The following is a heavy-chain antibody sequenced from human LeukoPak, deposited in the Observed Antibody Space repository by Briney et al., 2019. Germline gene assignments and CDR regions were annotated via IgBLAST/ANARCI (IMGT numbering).Heavy chain of an antibody. CDR2: IIPIFGTA. CDR1: GGTFISYA. CDR3: SMTTVVTQDY. Sequence: GASVKVSCKASGGTFISYAISWVRQAPGQGLDWMGGIIPIFGTANYAQKFQGRVTITADKSTSTAYMELSSLRSEDTAVYYCSMTTVVTQDYWGQGTLVTVSS. J-gene: IGHJ4*02. V-gene: IGHV1-69*06. D-gene: IGHD4-23*01.